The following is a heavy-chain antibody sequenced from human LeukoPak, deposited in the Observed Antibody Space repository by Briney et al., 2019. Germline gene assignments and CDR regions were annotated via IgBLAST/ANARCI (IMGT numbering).Heavy chain of an antibody. CDR2: IYVDGRT. CDR1: GFTFSDYF. CDR3: ARRGDGGRSFDY. Sequence: PGGSLRLSCAASGFTFSDYFVSWVRQAPGKGLEWVSLIYVDGRTYYADSVKGRFTISRDNSKNTLYLQVNSLRAEDTAVYYCARRGDGGRSFDYWGQGTLVTVSS. J-gene: IGHJ4*02. D-gene: IGHD4-23*01. V-gene: IGHV3-53*01.